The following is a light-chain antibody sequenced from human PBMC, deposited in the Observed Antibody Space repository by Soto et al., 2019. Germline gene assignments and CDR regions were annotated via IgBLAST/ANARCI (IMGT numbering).Light chain of an antibody. V-gene: IGKV1-5*01. CDR2: DAS. CDR1: QSVGNS. J-gene: IGKJ5*01. Sequence: IQRTQAPSTLSASLGDRVSITRRASQSVGNSLAWYQQRPGKAPKLLIFDASTLESGVPSKFSGSGSDTEFTFTISSLQPDDSATYYCQQYNSYSITFGQGTRLEIK. CDR3: QQYNSYSIT.